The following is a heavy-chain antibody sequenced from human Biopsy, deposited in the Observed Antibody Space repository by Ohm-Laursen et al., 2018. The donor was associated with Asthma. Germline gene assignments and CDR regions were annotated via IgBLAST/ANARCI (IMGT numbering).Heavy chain of an antibody. Sequence: SLRLSCAASGFTFSTYGMHWVRQAPGKGLDWVAVISFDGTNRNYTDSVKGRFTISRDNSRNTLHLEMNSLRVEDTAVYFCAKEVFPGWELRRGPDSWGQGTLVTVSS. CDR1: GFTFSTYG. J-gene: IGHJ4*02. CDR2: ISFDGTNR. D-gene: IGHD1-26*01. CDR3: AKEVFPGWELRRGPDS. V-gene: IGHV3-30*18.